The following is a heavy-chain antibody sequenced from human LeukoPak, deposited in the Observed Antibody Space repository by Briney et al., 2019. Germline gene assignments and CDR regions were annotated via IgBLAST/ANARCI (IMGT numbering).Heavy chain of an antibody. D-gene: IGHD5-18*01. CDR1: GVSISSYY. J-gene: IGHJ4*02. V-gene: IGHV4-59*01. Sequence: SETLSLTCAVSGVSISSYYWSWIRQPPGKGLEWIGYIYYSGSTNYNPSLKSRVTISVDTSKNQFSLKLSSVTAADTAVYYCARTNSYGYATYWGQGTLVTVSS. CDR3: ARTNSYGYATY. CDR2: IYYSGST.